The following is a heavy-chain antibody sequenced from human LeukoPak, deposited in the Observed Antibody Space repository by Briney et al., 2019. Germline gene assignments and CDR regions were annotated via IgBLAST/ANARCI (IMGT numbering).Heavy chain of an antibody. D-gene: IGHD2-15*01. CDR1: GFTFSYHA. J-gene: IGHJ2*01. Sequence: GGSLRLSCAASGFTFSYHAIHWVRQAPGKGLAWVAGISHDGTKKYFADSVQGRFTISRDNSKNVVYLQLSTVRREDTAAYYCARTESYCSETRCPYWYFDFWGRGTLVTVSS. CDR3: ARTESYCSETRCPYWYFDF. V-gene: IGHV3-30*15. CDR2: ISHDGTKK.